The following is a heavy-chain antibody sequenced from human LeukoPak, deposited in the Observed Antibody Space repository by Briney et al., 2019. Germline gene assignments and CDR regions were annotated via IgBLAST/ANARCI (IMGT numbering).Heavy chain of an antibody. CDR1: GFTFSHYT. V-gene: IGHV3-30*04. J-gene: IGHJ4*02. CDR2: ISHDGSDK. CDR3: ARISSFYSFDY. Sequence: GGSLRLSCAASGFTFSHYTIYWVRQAPGKGLEWVAFISHDGSDKYYADSVRGRFIISRDNSKNTLFLQMNSLRDDDTAVYSCARISSFYSFDYWGQGTLVTVSS.